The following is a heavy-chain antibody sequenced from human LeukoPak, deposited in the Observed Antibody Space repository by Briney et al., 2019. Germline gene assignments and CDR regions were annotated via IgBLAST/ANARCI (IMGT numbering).Heavy chain of an antibody. Sequence: GGSLRLSCAASGYTFTTYWIHWVRQVPGKGLVWVSLINSDGSNTGYADSVKGRFTISRDNAKNMVYLQMNSLRAEDTAVYYCIRDSSSSFDYWGQGTLVTVSS. V-gene: IGHV3-74*01. CDR2: INSDGSNT. J-gene: IGHJ4*02. D-gene: IGHD6-13*01. CDR1: GYTFTTYW. CDR3: IRDSSSSFDY.